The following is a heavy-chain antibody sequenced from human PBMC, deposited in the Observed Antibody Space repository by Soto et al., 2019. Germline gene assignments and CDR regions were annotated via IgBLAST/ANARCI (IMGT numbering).Heavy chain of an antibody. CDR2: INHGGST. V-gene: IGHV4-34*01. J-gene: IGHJ4*02. CDR1: GGSFSGYY. CDR3: ARVPLDSHYNDY. Sequence: QVQLQQWGAGLLKPSETLSLTCAVYGGSFSGYYWSWIRQPPGKGLEWIGEINHGGSTNYNPSLKSRVTIPVDTSENQFSLKLRSVTAADTAVYYCARVPLDSHYNDYWGQGTLVTVSS. D-gene: IGHD1-20*01.